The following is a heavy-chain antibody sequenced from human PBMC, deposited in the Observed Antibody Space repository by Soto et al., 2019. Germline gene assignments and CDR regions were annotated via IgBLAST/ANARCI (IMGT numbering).Heavy chain of an antibody. V-gene: IGHV3-11*06. J-gene: IGHJ3*02. CDR2: ISTSSSYT. Sequence: QVQLVESGGGLVKPGGSLRLSCAASGFTFSDYYMTWIRQAPGKGLEWISYISTSSSYTNYADSVKGRFTISRDNAKNSLYLEMISLRDDDTAVYYCAREGRICGGDCDGAFDMWGQGTMVTVSA. CDR1: GFTFSDYY. CDR3: AREGRICGGDCDGAFDM. D-gene: IGHD2-21*02.